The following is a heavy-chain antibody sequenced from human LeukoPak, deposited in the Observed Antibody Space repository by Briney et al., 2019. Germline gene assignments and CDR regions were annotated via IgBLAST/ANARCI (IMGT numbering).Heavy chain of an antibody. CDR1: GFTFDDYA. V-gene: IGHV3-9*03. CDR2: VDWNSGRK. Sequence: GGSLRLSCVGSGFTFDDYAIHWVRRAPGKGLEWVSGVDWNSGRKGYADSVKGRFTISRDNAKKSVFLQMNRLRPEDMAVYYCAKAGGPDYYYIDVWGKGTTVTVFS. J-gene: IGHJ6*03. D-gene: IGHD2-2*01. CDR3: AKAGGPDYYYIDV.